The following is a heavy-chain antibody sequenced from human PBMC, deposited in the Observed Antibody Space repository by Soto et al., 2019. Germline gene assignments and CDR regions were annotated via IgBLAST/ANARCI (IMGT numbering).Heavy chain of an antibody. Sequence: SETLSLTCAVYGGSFSGYYWSWIRQPPGKGLEWIGEINHSGSTNYNPSLKSRVTISVDTSKNQFSLKLSSVTAADTAVYYCARGFYDILTGYYPFDYWGQGTLVTVS. CDR2: INHSGST. CDR1: GGSFSGYY. V-gene: IGHV4-34*01. CDR3: ARGFYDILTGYYPFDY. D-gene: IGHD3-9*01. J-gene: IGHJ4*02.